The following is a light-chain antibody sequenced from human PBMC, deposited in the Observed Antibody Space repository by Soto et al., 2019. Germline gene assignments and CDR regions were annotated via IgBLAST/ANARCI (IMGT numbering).Light chain of an antibody. V-gene: IGKV3-20*01. CDR2: AAS. CDR3: QLYGGSHMFS. J-gene: IGKJ2*01. CDR1: ESISSSY. Sequence: EIVLTQSPGTLSLSPGEGATLSCRASESISSSYLAWYQQRPGQSPRLLIYAASSRAAGIPGRFSGSGSGADFTLTISRLEPEDFAVYYCQLYGGSHMFSFGQGTKLQIK.